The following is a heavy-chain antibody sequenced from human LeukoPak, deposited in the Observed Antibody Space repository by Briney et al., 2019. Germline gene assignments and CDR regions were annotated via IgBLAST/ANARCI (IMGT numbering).Heavy chain of an antibody. CDR3: VGEYCSSTSCYRDWFDP. CDR1: GGSISSYY. J-gene: IGHJ5*02. D-gene: IGHD2-2*02. Sequence: SETLSLTCTVSGGSISSYYWSWIRQPAGKGLEWIGRIYTSGSTNYNPSLKSRVTMSVDTSKNQFSLKLSSVTAADTAVYYCVGEYCSSTSCYRDWFDPWGQGTLVTVSS. V-gene: IGHV4-4*07. CDR2: IYTSGST.